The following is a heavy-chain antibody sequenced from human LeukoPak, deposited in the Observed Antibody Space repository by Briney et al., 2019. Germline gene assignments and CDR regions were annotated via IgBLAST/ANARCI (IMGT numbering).Heavy chain of an antibody. D-gene: IGHD1-26*01. J-gene: IGHJ4*02. Sequence: SETLSLTCTVSGGSISSYYWSWIRQPPGKGLEWIGYIYYSGSTNYNPSLKSRVTISVDTSKNQFSLKLSSVTAADTAVYYCARGGTYSGSYYDYWGQGTLVTVSS. CDR3: ARGGTYSGSYYDY. CDR2: IYYSGST. CDR1: GGSISSYY. V-gene: IGHV4-59*01.